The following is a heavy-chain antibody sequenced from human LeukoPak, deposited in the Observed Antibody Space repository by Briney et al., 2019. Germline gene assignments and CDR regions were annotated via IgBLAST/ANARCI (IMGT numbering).Heavy chain of an antibody. CDR2: IYYSGST. CDR1: GGSISSYY. J-gene: IGHJ4*02. Sequence: SETLSLTCTVSGGSISSYYWSCIRQPPGKGLEWIGYIYYSGSTNYNPSLKSRVTISVDTSKNQFSLKLSSVTAADTAVYYCASQFVDTAMVLDYWGQGTLVTVSS. CDR3: ASQFVDTAMVLDY. V-gene: IGHV4-59*08. D-gene: IGHD5-18*01.